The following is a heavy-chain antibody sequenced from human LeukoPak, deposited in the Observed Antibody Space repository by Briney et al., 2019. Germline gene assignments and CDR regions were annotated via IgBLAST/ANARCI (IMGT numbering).Heavy chain of an antibody. V-gene: IGHV5-51*01. D-gene: IGHD3-10*01. CDR2: IYPGDSET. J-gene: IGHJ4*02. CDR3: ARQYSGFDY. CDR1: GYIFTTSW. Sequence: GEALQISCKASGYIFTTSWIGWVRQMPGEGLEWMGIIYPGDSETRYNTSFQGQVSISADKSINTAYLQWSSLKASDTAMYYCARQYSGFDYWGQGTLVTVSS.